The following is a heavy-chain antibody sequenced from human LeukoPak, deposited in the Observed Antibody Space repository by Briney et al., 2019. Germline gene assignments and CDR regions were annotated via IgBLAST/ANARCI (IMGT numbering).Heavy chain of an antibody. CDR2: IKLDGSGK. V-gene: IGHV3-7*01. Sequence: GGSLRLSCAASGFTFSSYWMSWVREAPGKGLEWVANIKLDGSGKYYVDSAKGRFTISRDNAKNSLYLQMNSLIAEDTAVYYCAKDLDYYASRSPSLDVWGKGTTVTVSS. CDR3: AKDLDYYASRSPSLDV. D-gene: IGHD3-10*01. J-gene: IGHJ6*04. CDR1: GFTFSSYW.